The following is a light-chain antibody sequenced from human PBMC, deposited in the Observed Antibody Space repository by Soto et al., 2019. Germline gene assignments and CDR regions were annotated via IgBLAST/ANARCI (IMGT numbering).Light chain of an antibody. Sequence: QSALTQPASVSGCPGQSITSSCTGTSSDVGSYNLVSWYQQHPGKAPKLMIYEGSRRPSGVSNRFSGSKSGNTASLTISGLQAEDEADYYCCSYAGSVYVFGAGTKVT. CDR3: CSYAGSVYV. CDR2: EGS. CDR1: SSDVGSYNL. V-gene: IGLV2-23*01. J-gene: IGLJ1*01.